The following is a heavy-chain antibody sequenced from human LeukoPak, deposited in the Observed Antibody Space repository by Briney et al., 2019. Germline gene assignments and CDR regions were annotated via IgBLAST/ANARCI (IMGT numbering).Heavy chain of an antibody. CDR3: ARVPHANYCGGGCFPFDY. D-gene: IGHD2-21*02. J-gene: IGHJ4*02. CDR1: GGTFSSYA. CDR2: IIPIFGTA. Sequence: GASVKVSCKASGGTFSSYAISWVRQAPGQGLEWMGGIIPIFGTANYAQKFQGRVTITADKSTSTAYMELSSLRSEDTAVYYCARVPHANYCGGGCFPFDYWGQGTLVTVSS. V-gene: IGHV1-69*06.